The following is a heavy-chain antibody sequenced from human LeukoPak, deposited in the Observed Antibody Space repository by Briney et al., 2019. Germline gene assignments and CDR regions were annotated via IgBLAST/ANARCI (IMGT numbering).Heavy chain of an antibody. V-gene: IGHV3-23*01. CDR2: FSGGDGST. CDR1: GFTFSSYA. J-gene: IGHJ4*02. CDR3: AKGKVVPATIYDY. D-gene: IGHD2-2*02. Sequence: GGSLRLSCAASGFTFSSYAMSWVRQAPGKGLEWVSGFSGGDGSTSYADSVKGRFTISRDNSKNTLYLQMNSLRAEDTAVYYCAKGKVVPATIYDYWGQGTLVTLSS.